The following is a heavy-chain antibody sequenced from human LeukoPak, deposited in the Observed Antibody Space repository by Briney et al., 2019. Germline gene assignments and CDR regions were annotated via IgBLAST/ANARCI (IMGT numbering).Heavy chain of an antibody. CDR3: ARDCSGGSCYSGAFDI. J-gene: IGHJ3*02. CDR2: ISSDGSST. Sequence: GGSLRLSCAASGFTFSSYWMHWVRQAPGKGLVSVSRISSDGSSTNYADSVEGRFTISRDNAKNTLYLRMNSLRAEDTAVYYCARDCSGGSCYSGAFDIWGQGTMVTVSS. V-gene: IGHV3-74*01. D-gene: IGHD2-15*01. CDR1: GFTFSSYW.